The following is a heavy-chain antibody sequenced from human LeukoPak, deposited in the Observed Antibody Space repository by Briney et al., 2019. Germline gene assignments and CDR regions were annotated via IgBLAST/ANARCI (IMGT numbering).Heavy chain of an antibody. CDR2: LSSNGGST. CDR1: GFTFSSYA. Sequence: PGGSLRLSCAASGFTFSSYAMHWVRQAPGKGLEYVSALSSNGGSTYYANSVKGRFSISRHNSTSTLYLQMGSLRAEDMAVYYCARSKYYYDSSGPDFDYWGQGTLVTVSS. D-gene: IGHD3-22*01. J-gene: IGHJ4*02. V-gene: IGHV3-64*01. CDR3: ARSKYYYDSSGPDFDY.